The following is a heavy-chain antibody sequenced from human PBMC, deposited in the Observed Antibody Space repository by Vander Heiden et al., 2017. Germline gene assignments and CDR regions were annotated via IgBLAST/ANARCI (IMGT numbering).Heavy chain of an antibody. J-gene: IGHJ4*02. V-gene: IGHV4-34*01. D-gene: IGHD6-13*01. CDR3: ARPRGKEYGARGELGH. Sequence: QVQLPQWGAGVLKASGTLSLPCAVNGESVNGYYWSWIRQTPEKGLEWIGEINHFGSTNYNPSLASRLTLSINTFTNQFSMHLNSLTAADTGVYYCARPRGKEYGARGELGHWSQGELVTVSS. CDR2: INHFGST. CDR1: GESVNGYY.